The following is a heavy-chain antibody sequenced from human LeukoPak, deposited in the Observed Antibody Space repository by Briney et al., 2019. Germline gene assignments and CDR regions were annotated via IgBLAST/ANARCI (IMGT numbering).Heavy chain of an antibody. CDR3: ARDPSGYFNY. CDR2: IYYSGST. Sequence: SETLSLTCTVSGGPLSSGNYYWSWIRQPPGKGLEWIGYIYYSGSTNYNPSLKSRVTISVDTSKNQFSLKLSSVTAADTAVYYCARDPSGYFNYWGQGTLATVSS. V-gene: IGHV4-61*01. J-gene: IGHJ4*02. D-gene: IGHD3-22*01. CDR1: GGPLSSGNYY.